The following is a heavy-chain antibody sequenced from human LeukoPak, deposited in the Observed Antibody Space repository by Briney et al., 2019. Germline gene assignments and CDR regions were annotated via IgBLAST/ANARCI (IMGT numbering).Heavy chain of an antibody. CDR3: PTDRPHSMNEPTNFDY. CDR2: INGGGENR. V-gene: IGHV3-23*01. Sequence: GGSLRLSCAASGLSFSNFAMSWVRQAPGKGLEWVSAINGGGENRYYADSVKGRFTIPRDNSKNTLYLQMKSLRAEDTAVYYCPTDRPHSMNEPTNFDYWGQGTLVTVSS. J-gene: IGHJ4*02. CDR1: GLSFSNFA. D-gene: IGHD1-1*01.